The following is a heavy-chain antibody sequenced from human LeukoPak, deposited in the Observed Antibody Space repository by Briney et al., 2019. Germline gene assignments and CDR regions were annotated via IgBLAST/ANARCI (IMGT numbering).Heavy chain of an antibody. D-gene: IGHD3-10*01. V-gene: IGHV1-2*02. CDR2: INPNSGGT. J-gene: IGHJ5*02. Sequence: ASVRVSCKASGYTFSDYYVHWVRQAPGQGREWMGWINPNSGGTHYAQKFQGRVTMTRDTSISTAYMELSRLRSDDTAVYYCARYETVGELGWFDPWGQGTLVTVSS. CDR1: GYTFSDYY. CDR3: ARYETVGELGWFDP.